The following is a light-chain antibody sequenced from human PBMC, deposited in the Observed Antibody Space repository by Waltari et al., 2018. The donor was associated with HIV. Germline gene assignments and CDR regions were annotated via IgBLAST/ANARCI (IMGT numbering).Light chain of an antibody. CDR3: QQYYSTPPT. CDR1: QSIFYRSQNSNF. CDR2: WAS. J-gene: IGKJ1*01. Sequence: DIVMTQSPHSLALSLGARATINCKSSQSIFYRSQNSNFLAGYQQKPGHSPMLLIYWASTRASGVPDRFSGSGSRTDFTRSISSLQSEDVAVYFCQQYYSTPPTFGQGTRVEIK. V-gene: IGKV4-1*01.